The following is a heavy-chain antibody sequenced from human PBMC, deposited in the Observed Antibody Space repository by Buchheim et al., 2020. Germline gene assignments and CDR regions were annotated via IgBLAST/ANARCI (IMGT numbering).Heavy chain of an antibody. CDR2: INPNSGGT. Sequence: QVQLVQSGAEVKKPGASVKVSCKASGYTFTGYYMHWVRQAPGQGLEWMGRINPNSGGTNYAKQFQGRVTMTRDTYLSTAYMELSRLRSDDTAVYYCAREGRGSRPEDYYYYYGMDVWGQGTT. J-gene: IGHJ6*02. V-gene: IGHV1-2*06. CDR3: AREGRGSRPEDYYYYYGMDV. CDR1: GYTFTGYY. D-gene: IGHD1-26*01.